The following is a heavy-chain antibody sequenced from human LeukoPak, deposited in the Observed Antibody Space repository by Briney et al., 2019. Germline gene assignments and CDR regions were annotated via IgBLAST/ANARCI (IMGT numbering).Heavy chain of an antibody. V-gene: IGHV3-30*14. CDR2: ISYDEKNK. CDR1: GFTFSSHA. J-gene: IGHJ5*02. CDR3: VKGGRHIVVVPDSPRDWFDP. Sequence: GRSLRLSCTASGFTFSSHAMHWVRQAPGKGLEWVGVISYDEKNKYYADSVKGRFTFSRDNSKNTLYLQMSSLRPEDTAVYYCVKGGRHIVVVPDSPRDWFDPWGQGTLVTVSS. D-gene: IGHD2-2*01.